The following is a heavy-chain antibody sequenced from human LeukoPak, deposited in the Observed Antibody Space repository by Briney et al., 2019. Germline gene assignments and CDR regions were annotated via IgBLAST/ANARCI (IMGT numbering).Heavy chain of an antibody. Sequence: GGSLRLSCAASGFTVSSNYMSWVRQAPGKGLEWVSVIYSGGSTYYADSVKGRFTISRDNSKNTLYLQMNSLRAEDTAVYYCARETGYSSGWYYQIDYWGRGTLVTVSS. CDR3: ARETGYSSGWYYQIDY. CDR1: GFTVSSNY. J-gene: IGHJ4*02. CDR2: IYSGGST. V-gene: IGHV3-66*01. D-gene: IGHD6-19*01.